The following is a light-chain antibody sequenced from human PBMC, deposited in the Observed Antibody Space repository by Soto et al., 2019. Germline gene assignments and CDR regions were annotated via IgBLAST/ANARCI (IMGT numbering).Light chain of an antibody. V-gene: IGKV3-20*01. CDR3: EQYGSSPPT. CDR1: QSVSSSY. CDR2: GAS. Sequence: EIVLTQSPGTLSLSPGERATLSCRASQSVSSSYLAWYQQKPGHAPRLLIYGASSRATGIPDRFSVSGSGTDFTLTISRLEPEDFAVYYCEQYGSSPPTVGGGTKVEIK. J-gene: IGKJ4*01.